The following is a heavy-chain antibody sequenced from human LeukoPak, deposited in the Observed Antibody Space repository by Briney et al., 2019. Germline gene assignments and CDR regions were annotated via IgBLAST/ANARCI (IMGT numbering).Heavy chain of an antibody. J-gene: IGHJ3*02. D-gene: IGHD3-10*01. Sequence: SETLSLTCTVSGGSISSYYWSWIRQPPGKGLEWIGYIYYSGSTNYNPSLKSRVTISVDTSKNQFSLKLSSVTAADTAVYYCARVWGATYYYGSGSHRSDAFDIWGQGTMVTVSS. CDR1: GGSISSYY. CDR2: IYYSGST. V-gene: IGHV4-59*01. CDR3: ARVWGATYYYGSGSHRSDAFDI.